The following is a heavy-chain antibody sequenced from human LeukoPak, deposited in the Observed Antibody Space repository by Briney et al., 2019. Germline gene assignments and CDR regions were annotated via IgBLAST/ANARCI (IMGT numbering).Heavy chain of an antibody. Sequence: GGSLRLSSATSGFTVSNNYMGWVRQAPGKGLEWVSVIYSGGTTYYADPVKGRFTISRDNSKNTLYLQMNSLRAENTAVYYCARDTDSSGLYRGFDYWGQGTLVTVSS. V-gene: IGHV3-53*01. CDR2: IYSGGTT. CDR3: ARDTDSSGLYRGFDY. J-gene: IGHJ4*02. D-gene: IGHD6-19*01. CDR1: GFTVSNNY.